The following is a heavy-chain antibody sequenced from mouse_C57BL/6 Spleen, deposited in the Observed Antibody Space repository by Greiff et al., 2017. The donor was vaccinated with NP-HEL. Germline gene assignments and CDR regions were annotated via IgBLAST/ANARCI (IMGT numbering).Heavy chain of an antibody. V-gene: IGHV1-69*01. Sequence: QVQLQQPGAELVMPGASVKLSCKASGYTFTSYWMHWVKQRPGQGLELIGEIDPSDSYTNYNHKFKGKSTLTVDKSSSTAYMQLSSLTSEDSAVYCCARGYDYACYFDYWGQGTTLTVSS. D-gene: IGHD2-4*01. J-gene: IGHJ2*01. CDR1: GYTFTSYW. CDR3: ARGYDYACYFDY. CDR2: IDPSDSYT.